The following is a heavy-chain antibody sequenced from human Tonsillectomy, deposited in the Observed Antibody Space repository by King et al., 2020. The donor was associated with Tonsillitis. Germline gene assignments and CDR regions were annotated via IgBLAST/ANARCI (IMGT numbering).Heavy chain of an antibody. Sequence: VQLQESGPGLVKPSQTLSLTCAVSGGSINSGGYYWSWIRHPPGKGLEWIGYIYYSGSTYYNPSLKSRVTISVNTSKNQLSLNLSAVTAADTAVYYCAREHDSSGYQPTTPYMDVWGQGTTVTVSS. CDR3: AREHDSSGYQPTTPYMDV. CDR2: IYYSGST. D-gene: IGHD3-22*01. J-gene: IGHJ6*02. CDR1: GGSINSGGYY. V-gene: IGHV4-30-4*07.